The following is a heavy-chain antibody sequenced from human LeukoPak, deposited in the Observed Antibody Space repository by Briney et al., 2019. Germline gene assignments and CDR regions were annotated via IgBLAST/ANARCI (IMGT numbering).Heavy chain of an antibody. CDR3: ARDGPSANWFDP. Sequence: SETLSLTCTVSGGSISSYYWSWIRQPPGRGLEWVGYIYYSGSTNYNPSLKSRVTISVDTSKNQFSLKLSSVTAADTAVYYCARDGPSANWFDPWGQGTLVTVSS. V-gene: IGHV4-59*01. J-gene: IGHJ5*02. CDR2: IYYSGST. CDR1: GGSISSYY.